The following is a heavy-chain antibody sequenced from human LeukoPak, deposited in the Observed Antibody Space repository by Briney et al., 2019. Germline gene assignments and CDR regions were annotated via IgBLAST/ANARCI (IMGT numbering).Heavy chain of an antibody. CDR1: GGSVSSYSAA. J-gene: IGHJ6*03. D-gene: IGHD3-22*01. Sequence: SQTLSLTCAIYGGSVSSYSAAWIGIRQSPSRGLEGLGRPYYRSKWYHDYAVSVKSRITIYPDTSKNQFSLQLNSVTPEATAVYYCARDRVDYYDSSGYPPYYYYYMDVWRKGTTGTVSS. V-gene: IGHV6-1*01. CDR2: PYYRSKWYH. CDR3: ARDRVDYYDSSGYPPYYYYYMDV.